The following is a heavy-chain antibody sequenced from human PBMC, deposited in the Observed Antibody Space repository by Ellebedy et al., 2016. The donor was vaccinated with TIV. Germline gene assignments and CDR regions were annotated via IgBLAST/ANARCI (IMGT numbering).Heavy chain of an antibody. CDR3: ANRGDHLGYFDS. J-gene: IGHJ4*02. D-gene: IGHD2-21*02. CDR1: GFTFINYA. CDR2: ISGLGDTT. Sequence: GGSLRLSCAASGFTFINYAMTWVRQAPGKGLELVSTISGLGDTTYYADSVKGRFTISRDNSRNTLYLQMNSLRADDTAVYYCANRGDHLGYFDSWGQGTLVTVSS. V-gene: IGHV3-23*01.